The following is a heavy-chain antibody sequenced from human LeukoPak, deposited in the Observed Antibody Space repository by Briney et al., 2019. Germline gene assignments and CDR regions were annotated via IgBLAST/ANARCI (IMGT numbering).Heavy chain of an antibody. CDR1: GGSFSGYY. CDR2: INHSGST. V-gene: IGHV4-34*01. CDR3: AREDSGGSGSWDY. D-gene: IGHD3-10*01. J-gene: IGHJ4*02. Sequence: KPSETLSLTCAVYGGSFSGYYWSWIRQPPGKGLEWIGEINHSGSTNYNPSLKSRVTISVDTSKNQFSLKLSSVTAADTAVYYCAREDSGGSGSWDYWGQGTLVTVSS.